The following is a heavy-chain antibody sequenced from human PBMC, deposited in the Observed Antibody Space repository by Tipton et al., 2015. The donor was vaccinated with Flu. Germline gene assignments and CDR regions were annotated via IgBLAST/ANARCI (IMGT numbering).Heavy chain of an antibody. CDR2: IWYDGSKQ. J-gene: IGHJ2*01. V-gene: IGHV3-33*01. Sequence: RSLRLSCAASGFTFSKYGMHWVRQAPGKGLEWVAGIWYDGSKQYYAGSVQGRFTISRDNPKSTLYLQMSRLRIEDTAVYYCATPTGDFDLWGRGTLVTVSS. CDR1: GFTFSKYG. CDR3: ATPTGDFDL. D-gene: IGHD7-27*01.